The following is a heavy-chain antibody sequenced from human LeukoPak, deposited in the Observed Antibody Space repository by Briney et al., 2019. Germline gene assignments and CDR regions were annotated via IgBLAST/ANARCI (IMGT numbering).Heavy chain of an antibody. V-gene: IGHV6-1*01. CDR1: GDSVSSNTAA. D-gene: IGHD3-9*01. J-gene: IGHJ4*02. CDR2: TYYRSKWYN. Sequence: SQTLSLTFAISGDSVSSNTAAWNWLRQSPSRGLEWLGRTYYRSKWYNDYAVSVKSRITINPDTSKNQFSLQLNSVTPEDTSVYYCARDGTFYDILTGYLVSTPFDYWGQGTLVTVSS. CDR3: ARDGTFYDILTGYLVSTPFDY.